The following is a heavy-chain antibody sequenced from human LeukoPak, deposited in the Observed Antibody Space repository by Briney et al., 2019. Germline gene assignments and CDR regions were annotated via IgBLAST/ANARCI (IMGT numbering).Heavy chain of an antibody. CDR2: INHSGST. Sequence: SETLSLTCAVYGGSFSGYYWSWIRQPPGKGLEWIGEINHSGSTNYNPSLKSRVTISVDTSKNQFSLKLSSVTAADTAVYYCARAMGYSFYYYYYYYMDVWGKGTTVTVSS. V-gene: IGHV4-34*01. J-gene: IGHJ6*03. CDR1: GGSFSGYY. D-gene: IGHD4-11*01. CDR3: ARAMGYSFYYYYYYYMDV.